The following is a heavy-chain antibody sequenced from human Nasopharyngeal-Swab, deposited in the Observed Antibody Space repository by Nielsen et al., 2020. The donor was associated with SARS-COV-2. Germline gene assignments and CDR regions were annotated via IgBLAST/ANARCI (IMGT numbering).Heavy chain of an antibody. CDR3: ARDGRGYDYGGGLD. Sequence: GESLKISCAASGFSFSNYAMHWVRQAPGKGLEWVTVISYDGSIKYYADSVKGRLTISRDNSKNTVYLQINSLRAEDTAVYYCARDGRGYDYGGGLDWGQGTLVTVSS. V-gene: IGHV3-30-3*01. D-gene: IGHD5-12*01. CDR1: GFSFSNYA. CDR2: ISYDGSIK. J-gene: IGHJ4*02.